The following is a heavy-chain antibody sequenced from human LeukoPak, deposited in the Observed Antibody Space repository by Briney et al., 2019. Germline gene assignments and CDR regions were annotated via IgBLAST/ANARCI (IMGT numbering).Heavy chain of an antibody. D-gene: IGHD2-15*01. V-gene: IGHV3-30*03. Sequence: GGSLRLSCAASGFTFSSCGMHWVRQAPGKGLEWVAVISYDGSEKYYADSVKGRFTISRDNSKNTLYLQMNSLRPEDTAVYYCARWVVTAGDIEYWLQGTVITVSS. J-gene: IGHJ4*02. CDR2: ISYDGSEK. CDR1: GFTFSSCG. CDR3: ARWVVTAGDIEY.